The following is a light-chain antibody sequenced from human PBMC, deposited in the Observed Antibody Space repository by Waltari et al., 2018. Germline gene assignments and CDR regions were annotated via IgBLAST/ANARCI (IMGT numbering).Light chain of an antibody. V-gene: IGKV2-30*01. J-gene: IGKJ1*01. Sequence: DVAMTQSPLSLPVTLGQPASVSCRSSQSLVASDGNTYFNWFQHRPGQSPRRLVYRVSKRDYGVPDRFSGSGSGTDFTLRISRVEAEDVGVYYCMQGSHWPWTFGQGTKVEIK. CDR1: QSLVASDGNTY. CDR2: RVS. CDR3: MQGSHWPWT.